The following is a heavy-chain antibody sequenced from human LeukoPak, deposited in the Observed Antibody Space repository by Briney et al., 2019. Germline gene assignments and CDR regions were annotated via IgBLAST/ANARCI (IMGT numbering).Heavy chain of an antibody. Sequence: SETLSLTCAVYGGSFSNYYWSWIRQTPGKGMEWIGEINDSGRTNYNPSLMSRVTVSVDTSKNQFSLRLMSVTATDTAVYYCARRWNYGRNYYIDVWGKGAAVSVSS. CDR1: GGSFSNYY. V-gene: IGHV4-34*01. D-gene: IGHD1-7*01. J-gene: IGHJ6*03. CDR2: INDSGRT. CDR3: ARRWNYGRNYYIDV.